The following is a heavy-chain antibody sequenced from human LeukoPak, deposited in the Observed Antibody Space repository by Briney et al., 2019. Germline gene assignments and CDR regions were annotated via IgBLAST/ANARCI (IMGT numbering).Heavy chain of an antibody. CDR1: GGSISSYY. V-gene: IGHV4-4*07. J-gene: IGHJ4*02. D-gene: IGHD1-26*01. CDR2: IYTSGST. CDR3: ARENSGSYREFDY. Sequence: PSETLSLTCTVSGGSISSYYWSWIRQPAGKGLEWIGRIYTSGSTNYNASLKSRVSMTVDTSKNQFSLKLSSVTAADTAVFYCARENSGSYREFDYWGQGTLVTVSS.